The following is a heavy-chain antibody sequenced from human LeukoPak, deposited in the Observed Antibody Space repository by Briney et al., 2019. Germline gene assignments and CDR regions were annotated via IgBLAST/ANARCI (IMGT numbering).Heavy chain of an antibody. CDR2: INYSGST. V-gene: IGHV4-59*01. CDR3: ARDTLSTNDFDI. Sequence: SETLSLPCTVSGASITYSYWNWIRQSPGKGLEWIGYINYSGSTNYNPSLKSRVTISVDTSKNQFSLKLSSVTAADTAVYFCARDTLSTNDFDIWGQGTMVTVSS. J-gene: IGHJ3*02. CDR1: GASITYSY. D-gene: IGHD1-1*01.